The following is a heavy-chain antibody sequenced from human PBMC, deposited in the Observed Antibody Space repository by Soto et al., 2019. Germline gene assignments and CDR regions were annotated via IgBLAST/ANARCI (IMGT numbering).Heavy chain of an antibody. Sequence: GASVKVSCKTSEYSFTGHYLHWVRQAPGQGLEWMGWIDPKSGDTKYAPKFQGRVTMTSDTSISTAYMDLTNLRYDDTAVYYCARDYDKSGYDYFDPWGQGTLVTVSS. CDR1: EYSFTGHY. J-gene: IGHJ5*02. D-gene: IGHD3-22*01. V-gene: IGHV1-2*02. CDR2: IDPKSGDT. CDR3: ARDYDKSGYDYFDP.